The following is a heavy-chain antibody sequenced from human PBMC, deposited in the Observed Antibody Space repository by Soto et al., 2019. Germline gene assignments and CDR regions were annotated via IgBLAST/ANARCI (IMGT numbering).Heavy chain of an antibody. D-gene: IGHD6-19*01. CDR3: AKGGRQWLVTSDFNY. J-gene: IGHJ4*02. CDR1: GFTFSDYA. CDR2: VSHDGRNT. V-gene: IGHV3-30*18. Sequence: VQLVESGGSMVQPGRSLRLSCAASGFTFSDYAMHWVRQAPGKGLEWVAVVSHDGRNTHYADSVKGRFTISRDSSKNTVSLKMTSLRAEDTAVYYCAKGGRQWLVTSDFNYWGQGALVTVSS.